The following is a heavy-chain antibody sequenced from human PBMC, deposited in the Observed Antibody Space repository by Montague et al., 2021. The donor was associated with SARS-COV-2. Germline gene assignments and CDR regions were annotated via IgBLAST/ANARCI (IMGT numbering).Heavy chain of an antibody. CDR2: INHSGTT. D-gene: IGHD4-23*01. CDR1: GGSFSGYY. Sequence: SETRSLTCAVYGGSFSGYYWTWIRQSPGKGLEWIAEINHSGTTNYNFNPSLRSRVTISVDTSKSQFSLKLSSVTAADTGVYYCARWDPQTLTLCGLRGKSASDYWGQGTLVTVSS. CDR3: ARWDPQTLTLCGLRGKSASDY. V-gene: IGHV4-34*01. J-gene: IGHJ4*02.